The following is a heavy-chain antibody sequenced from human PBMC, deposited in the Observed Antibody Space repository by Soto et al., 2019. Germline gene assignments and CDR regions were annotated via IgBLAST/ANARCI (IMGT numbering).Heavy chain of an antibody. Sequence: RLSCAASGFTFSSYGMHWVRQAPGKGLEWVAVIWYDGSNKYYADSVKGRFTISRDNSKNTLYLQMNSLRAEDTAVYYCGRVVQGERSSWFEPWGQGTMVTVSS. D-gene: IGHD1-1*01. CDR2: IWYDGSNK. CDR3: GRVVQGERSSWFEP. V-gene: IGHV3-33*01. J-gene: IGHJ5*02. CDR1: GFTFSSYG.